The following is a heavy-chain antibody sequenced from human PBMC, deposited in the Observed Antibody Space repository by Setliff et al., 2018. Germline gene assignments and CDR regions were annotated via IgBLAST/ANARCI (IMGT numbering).Heavy chain of an antibody. D-gene: IGHD1-1*01. CDR1: GFTFGNYW. CDR2: VNSDGSST. CDR3: VREGQLQGLPQTGYYYGMDV. J-gene: IGHJ6*02. V-gene: IGHV3-74*01. Sequence: GGSLSLSCAASGFTFGNYWRHWVRQAPRKGLVWVSLVNSDGSSTSYSDSLKGRFTSSRDNAKDTLNLQMNSPRAADTAVYYCVREGQLQGLPQTGYYYGMDVWGQGTTVTVSS.